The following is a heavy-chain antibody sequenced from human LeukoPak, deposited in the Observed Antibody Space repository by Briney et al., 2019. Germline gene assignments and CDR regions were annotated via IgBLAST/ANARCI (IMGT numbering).Heavy chain of an antibody. Sequence: ASVKVSCKASGYTFTNYDINWVRQAPGQGLEWMGWMNPHSGNTGYAPKFQGRITMTRDTSISTAYLEVTSLTSEDTAVYFCARVRGAYRHTSDCKPFDWFDPWGQGTLVIVSS. J-gene: IGHJ5*02. CDR3: ARVRGAYRHTSDCKPFDWFDP. D-gene: IGHD3-16*02. V-gene: IGHV1-8*01. CDR2: MNPHSGNT. CDR1: GYTFTNYD.